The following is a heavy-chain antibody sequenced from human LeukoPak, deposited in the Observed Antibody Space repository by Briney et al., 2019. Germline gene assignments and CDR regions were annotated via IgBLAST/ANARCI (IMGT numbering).Heavy chain of an antibody. J-gene: IGHJ4*02. CDR1: GYTFTSYD. CDR2: MNPNSGNT. V-gene: IGHV1-8*01. Sequence: ASVKVSCKASGYTFTSYDINWVRQATGQGLEWMGWMNPNSGNTGYAQKFQGRVTMTRNTSISTAYMELSSLRSEDTAVYYCARPGIAVAGTGLVTDWGQGTLVTVSS. CDR3: ARPGIAVAGTGLVTD. D-gene: IGHD6-19*01.